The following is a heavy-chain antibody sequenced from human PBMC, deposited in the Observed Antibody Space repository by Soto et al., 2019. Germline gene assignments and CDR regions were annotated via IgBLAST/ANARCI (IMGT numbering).Heavy chain of an antibody. CDR3: AKERMGIQGRFDS. V-gene: IGHV3-23*04. CDR1: GFSFSDYT. CDR2: IIPSATT. D-gene: IGHD1-26*01. J-gene: IGHJ4*02. Sequence: EVRLVESGGGLIQPGGSLRLSCAASGFSFSDYTMNWVRQAPGKGLEWVALIIPSATTYYADPVNGRFTISRDNSKNTVYLELNILKSDDTAVYYCAKERMGIQGRFDSWGPGTLGTVSS.